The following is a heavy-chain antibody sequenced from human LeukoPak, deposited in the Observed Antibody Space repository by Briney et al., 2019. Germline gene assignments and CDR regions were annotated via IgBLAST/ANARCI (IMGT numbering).Heavy chain of an antibody. J-gene: IGHJ3*02. D-gene: IGHD6-13*01. CDR3: ASAHIAAVAFDI. CDR2: INPNSGGT. V-gene: IGHV1-2*02. CDR1: GYTFTGYY. Sequence: ASVKVSCKASGYTFTGYYMHWVRQAPGQGLEWMGWINPNSGGTNYAQKFQGRVTMTRDTSISTAYMELSRLRSDDTAVYCCASAHIAAVAFDIWGQGTMVTVSS.